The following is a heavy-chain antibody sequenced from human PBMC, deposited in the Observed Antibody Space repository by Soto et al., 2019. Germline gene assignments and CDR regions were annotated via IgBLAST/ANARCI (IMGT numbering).Heavy chain of an antibody. J-gene: IGHJ4*02. V-gene: IGHV4-31*03. CDR3: ARDLESSGWYTRYFDY. Sequence: QVQLQESGPGLVKPSQTLSLTCTVSGGSISSGGYYWSWIRQHPGKGLEWSGYIYYSGSTYYNPSLKSRVTISVDTSKNQFSLKLSSVTAADTAVYYCARDLESSGWYTRYFDYWGQGTLVTVSS. CDR1: GGSISSGGYY. CDR2: IYYSGST. D-gene: IGHD6-19*01.